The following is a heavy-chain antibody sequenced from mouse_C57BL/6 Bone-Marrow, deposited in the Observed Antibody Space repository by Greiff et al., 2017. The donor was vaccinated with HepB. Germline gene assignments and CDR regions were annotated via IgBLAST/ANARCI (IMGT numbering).Heavy chain of an antibody. Sequence: QVQLQQSGAELVRPGASVKLSCKASGYTFTDYYINWVKQRPGQGLEWIARIYPGSGNTYYNEKFKGKATLTAEKSSSTAYMQLSSLTSEDSAVYFCASITTVVGGDYWGQGTTLTVSS. CDR2: IYPGSGNT. D-gene: IGHD1-1*01. J-gene: IGHJ2*01. V-gene: IGHV1-76*01. CDR1: GYTFTDYY. CDR3: ASITTVVGGDY.